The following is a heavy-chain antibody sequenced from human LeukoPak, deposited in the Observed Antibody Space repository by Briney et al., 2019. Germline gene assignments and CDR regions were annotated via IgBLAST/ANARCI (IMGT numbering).Heavy chain of an antibody. Sequence: GGSLRLSCAASGFTFSDFYMSWIRQAPGKGLEWVSYIRSSGNTIYYADSVKGRFTISRDNAKNSLYLQMNSLRAEDTAVYYCARDPLGSSGWCYFDYWGQGTLVTVSS. CDR3: ARDPLGSSGWCYFDY. J-gene: IGHJ4*02. CDR1: GFTFSDFY. D-gene: IGHD6-19*01. CDR2: IRSSGNTI. V-gene: IGHV3-11*01.